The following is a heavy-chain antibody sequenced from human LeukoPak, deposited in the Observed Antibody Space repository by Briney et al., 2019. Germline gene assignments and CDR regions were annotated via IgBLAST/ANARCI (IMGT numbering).Heavy chain of an antibody. J-gene: IGHJ6*02. CDR3: ARDPRVDYGDYYYYGMDV. V-gene: IGHV1-18*01. CDR1: GYTFTSYG. Sequence: ASVKVSCKASGYTFTSYGISWVRQAPGQGLEWMGWISAYNGNTNYAQKLQGRVTMTTDTSTSTAYMELRSLRSDDTAVYYCARDPRVDYGDYYYYGMDVWGQGTTVTVSS. CDR2: ISAYNGNT. D-gene: IGHD4-17*01.